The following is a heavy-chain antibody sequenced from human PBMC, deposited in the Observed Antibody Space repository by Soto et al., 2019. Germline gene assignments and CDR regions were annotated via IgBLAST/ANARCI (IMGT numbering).Heavy chain of an antibody. V-gene: IGHV3-11*04. D-gene: IGHD3-3*01. CDR3: ARDKRDLRFLERSYYFDF. J-gene: IGHJ4*02. CDR2: ISSSGSTI. CDR1: GFTFSDYY. Sequence: GGSLRLSCAASGFTFSDYYMSWIRQAPGKGLEWVSYISSSGSTIYYADSVKGRFTISRDNAKNSLYLQMNSLRAEDTAVYYCARDKRDLRFLERSYYFDFWGQGTLVTVSS.